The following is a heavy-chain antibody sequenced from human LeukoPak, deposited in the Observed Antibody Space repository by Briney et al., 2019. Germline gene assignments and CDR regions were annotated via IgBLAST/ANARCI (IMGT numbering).Heavy chain of an antibody. J-gene: IGHJ6*03. V-gene: IGHV3-23*01. D-gene: IGHD3-16*01. CDR2: IGGSGGGT. CDR3: AKAPRFGDHATEYYYYYMHV. Sequence: GGSLRLSCAASGFTFTSYAMSWVRQAPGKGLEWVSSIGGSGGGTFYADSVKGRFTISRDNSKNTLYLQMNSLRVEDTAVYYCAKAPRFGDHATEYYYYYMHVWGKGTTVTVSS. CDR1: GFTFTSYA.